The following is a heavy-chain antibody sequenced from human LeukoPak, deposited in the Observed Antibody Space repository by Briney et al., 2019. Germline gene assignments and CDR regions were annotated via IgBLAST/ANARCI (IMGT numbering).Heavy chain of an antibody. CDR2: INHSGST. Sequence: PSETLSLTCAVYGGSFSGYYWSWIRQPPGKGLEWIGEINHSGSTNYNPSLKSRVTISVDTSKNQFSLKLSSVTAADTAVYYCARGGGRKYSSSWYYFDYWGQGTLVTVSS. CDR3: ARGGGRKYSSSWYYFDY. J-gene: IGHJ4*02. D-gene: IGHD6-13*01. CDR1: GGSFSGYY. V-gene: IGHV4-34*01.